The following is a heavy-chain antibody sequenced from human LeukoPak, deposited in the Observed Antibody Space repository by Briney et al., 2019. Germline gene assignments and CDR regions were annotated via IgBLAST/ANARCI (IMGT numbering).Heavy chain of an antibody. CDR3: ARGSGQWGFDS. CDR1: GGSISTYY. Sequence: SETLSLTCTVSGGSISTYYWSWIRQPPGKTLEWIGYIYYSGSTNYNPSLRSRVTISVDSSKNQFSLKLSSVTAADTAVYYCARGSGQWGFDSWGQGTLVTVSS. D-gene: IGHD3-10*01. CDR2: IYYSGST. V-gene: IGHV4-59*01. J-gene: IGHJ4*02.